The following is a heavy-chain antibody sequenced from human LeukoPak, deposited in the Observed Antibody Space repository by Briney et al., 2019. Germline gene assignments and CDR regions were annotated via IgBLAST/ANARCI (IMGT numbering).Heavy chain of an antibody. CDR2: IYYSGST. CDR1: GGSINNYY. V-gene: IGHV4-59*01. D-gene: IGHD1-26*01. J-gene: IGHJ4*02. Sequence: SETLSLTCTVSGGSINNYYWSWIRQPPGKGLEWIGYIYYSGSTNYNPSLKSRVTISLDTSKNQISLRLSSVTAADTAVYYCVRYSGSSYLFDYWGQGTLVTVSS. CDR3: VRYSGSSYLFDY.